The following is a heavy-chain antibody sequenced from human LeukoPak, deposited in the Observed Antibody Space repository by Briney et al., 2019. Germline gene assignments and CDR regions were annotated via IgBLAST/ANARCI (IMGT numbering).Heavy chain of an antibody. CDR3: ARVDPDSSSTLEVFDY. J-gene: IGHJ4*02. CDR1: GGSLSSGSHY. V-gene: IGHV4-39*01. CDR2: IYYTGSS. Sequence: PSETLSLTCTVSGGSLSSGSHYWGWIRQPPGEELEWIGSIYYTGSSFYNPSLESRLTLSVDTSKNQFSLKLSSVTAADTAVYYCARVDPDSSSTLEVFDYWGQGTLVTVSS. D-gene: IGHD6-6*01.